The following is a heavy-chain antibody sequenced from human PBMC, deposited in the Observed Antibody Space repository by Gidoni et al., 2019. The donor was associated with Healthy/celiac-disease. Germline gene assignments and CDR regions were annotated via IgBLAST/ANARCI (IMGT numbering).Heavy chain of an antibody. D-gene: IGHD2-15*01. J-gene: IGHJ3*02. CDR3: AISVVAARQSAFDI. V-gene: IGHV4-30-2*01. CDR1: GGSISSGGYS. Sequence: QLQLQESGSGLVKPSQTLSLNCAVSGGSISSGGYSWSWIRQPPGKGLEWIGYIYHSGSPYYNPSLKMRVTISVDRSKNQFSLKLSSLTAADTAVYYCAISVVAARQSAFDIWGQGTMVTVSS. CDR2: IYHSGSP.